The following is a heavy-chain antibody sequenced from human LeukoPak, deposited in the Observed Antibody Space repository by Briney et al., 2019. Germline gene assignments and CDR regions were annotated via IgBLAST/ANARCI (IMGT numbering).Heavy chain of an antibody. CDR2: IKQDGSEK. CDR1: GFTFSGYW. Sequence: GGSLRLSCAASGFTFSGYWMSWVRQAPGKGLEWVANIKQDGSEKYYVDSVKGRFTISRDNAKNSLYLQMNSLRAEDTAVYYCARPVYYYYGMDVWGKGTTVTVSS. V-gene: IGHV3-7*03. CDR3: ARPVYYYYGMDV. J-gene: IGHJ6*04.